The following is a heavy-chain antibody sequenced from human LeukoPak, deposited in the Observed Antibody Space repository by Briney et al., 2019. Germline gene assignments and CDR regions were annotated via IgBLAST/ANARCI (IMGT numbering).Heavy chain of an antibody. J-gene: IGHJ5*02. CDR2: ISGGGERT. V-gene: IGHV3-23*01. CDR3: GKDGGQYSSGPEFDP. CDR1: GIVFSNTA. D-gene: IGHD6-19*01. Sequence: GGSLRLSCAASGIVFSNTAMNWARQSPGRGLEWVSAISGGGERTFYADSVKGRFTISRDNSKNVVYLQMNSLRADDTAIYYCGKDGGQYSSGPEFDPRGQGALVTVSS.